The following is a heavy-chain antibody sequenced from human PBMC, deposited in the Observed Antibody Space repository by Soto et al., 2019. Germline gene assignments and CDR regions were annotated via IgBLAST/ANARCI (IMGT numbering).Heavy chain of an antibody. D-gene: IGHD2-2*01. CDR1: GYSFTSYW. CDR2: IYPGDSDT. J-gene: IGHJ5*02. V-gene: IGHV5-51*01. CDR3: ARGYCTTTICDPWFDP. Sequence: GESLKISCTGVGYSFTSYWIGWVRQMPGKGLEWMGLIYPGDSDTRYSPSFQGQVTISADKSITTAYLQWSSLKASDTAMYYCARGYCTTTICDPWFDPWGQGTLVTV.